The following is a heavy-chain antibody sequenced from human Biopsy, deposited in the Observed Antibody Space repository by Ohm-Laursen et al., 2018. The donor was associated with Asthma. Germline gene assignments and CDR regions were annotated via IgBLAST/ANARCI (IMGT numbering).Heavy chain of an antibody. CDR3: ARAVDYSHYYGIDV. CDR2: IGVCNGST. CDR1: GYTFNSAG. D-gene: IGHD3-10*01. J-gene: IGHJ6*02. Sequence: ASVKVSCKASGYTFNSAGITWVRQAPGQGLEWMGWIGVCNGSTKVAQKLQDRVTMITDTSTSTAYMELRSLRSDDTAVYFCARAVDYSHYYGIDVWGQGTTVTVS. V-gene: IGHV1-18*01.